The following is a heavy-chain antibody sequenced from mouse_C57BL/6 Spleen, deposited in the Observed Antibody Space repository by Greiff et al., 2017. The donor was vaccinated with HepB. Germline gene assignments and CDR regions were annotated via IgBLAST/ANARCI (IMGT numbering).Heavy chain of an antibody. Sequence: EVQGVESGGDLVKPGGSPKLSCAASGFTFSSYGMSWVRQTPDKRLEWVATISSGGSYTYYPDSVKGRFTISRDNAKNTLYLQMSSLKSEDTAMYYCARHPSQWAWFAYWGQGTLVTVSA. V-gene: IGHV5-6*01. J-gene: IGHJ3*01. CDR3: ARHPSQWAWFAY. CDR2: ISSGGSYT. CDR1: GFTFSSYG.